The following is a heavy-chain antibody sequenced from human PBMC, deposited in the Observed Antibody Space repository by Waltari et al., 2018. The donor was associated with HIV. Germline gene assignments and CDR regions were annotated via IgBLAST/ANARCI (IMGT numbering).Heavy chain of an antibody. J-gene: IGHJ4*02. D-gene: IGHD3-16*01. V-gene: IGHV4-34*01. CDR2: ISRGGST. CDR3: ARGVGPDHIWANYPDF. Sequence: QVQLQQWGTGLLKPSETLSLTCAVYGESFSAYHTKPTQSFSDYFWNWFRQPPGRGLEWIGEISRGGSTNYNPSLKRPVSMSIDTSKKQFSLKLRSVTAADTAVYYCARGVGPDHIWANYPDFWGQGSLVVVSP. CDR1: GESFSAYHTKPTQSFSDYF.